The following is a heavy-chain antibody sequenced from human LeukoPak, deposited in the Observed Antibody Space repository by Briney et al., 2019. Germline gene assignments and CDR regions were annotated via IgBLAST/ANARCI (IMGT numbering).Heavy chain of an antibody. V-gene: IGHV4-31*03. CDR1: GGSISSGGYY. J-gene: IGHJ4*02. CDR3: ARDNYGDYGLDY. D-gene: IGHD4-17*01. CDR2: IYYSGST. Sequence: SETLSLTCTVSGGSISSGGYYWSWIRQHLGKGLEWIGYIYYSGSTYYNPSLKSRVTISVDTSKNQFSLKLSSVTAADTAVYYCARDNYGDYGLDYWGQGTLVTVSS.